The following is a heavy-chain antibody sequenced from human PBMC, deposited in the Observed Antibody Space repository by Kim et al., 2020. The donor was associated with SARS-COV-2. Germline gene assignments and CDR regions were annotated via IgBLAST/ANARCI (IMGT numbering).Heavy chain of an antibody. Sequence: GGSLRLSCAASGFDFSNYAMTWVRQAPGRGLEWVSSISGSGDNTLYADSVKGRFTISRDNSNNKLYLQTNSLRADDTAVYYCAKGRGSSTTSCYNYWGPGILVTVSS. V-gene: IGHV3-23*01. CDR1: GFDFSNYA. D-gene: IGHD2-2*02. CDR2: ISGSGDNT. J-gene: IGHJ4*02. CDR3: AKGRGSSTTSCYNY.